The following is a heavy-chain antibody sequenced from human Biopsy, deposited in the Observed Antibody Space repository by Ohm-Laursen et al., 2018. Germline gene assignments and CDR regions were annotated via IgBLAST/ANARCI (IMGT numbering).Heavy chain of an antibody. CDR1: GFTFRNYA. CDR2: ITGVGGVT. V-gene: IGHV3-23*01. J-gene: IGHJ6*02. Sequence: SLRLSCTASGFTFRNYALTWVRQAPGKGLEWVSVITGVGGVTYYEDPVKGRFTVSRDNSMNTMFLQMNSLRAQDAGTYYCAKWGTSMALYHFYGMDVWGQGTTVSVSS. D-gene: IGHD5-18*01. CDR3: AKWGTSMALYHFYGMDV.